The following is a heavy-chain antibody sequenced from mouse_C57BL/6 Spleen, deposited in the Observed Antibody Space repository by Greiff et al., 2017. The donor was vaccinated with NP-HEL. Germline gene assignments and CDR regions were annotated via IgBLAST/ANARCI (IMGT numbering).Heavy chain of an antibody. D-gene: IGHD2-5*01. Sequence: QVHVKQPGAELVKPGASVKLSCKASGYTFTSYWMHWVKQRPGQGLEWIGMIHPNSGSTNYNEKFKSKATLTVDKSSSTAYMQLSSLTSEDSAVYYCAKKNYSNSYFDYWGQGTTLTVSS. CDR3: AKKNYSNSYFDY. V-gene: IGHV1-64*01. J-gene: IGHJ2*01. CDR2: IHPNSGST. CDR1: GYTFTSYW.